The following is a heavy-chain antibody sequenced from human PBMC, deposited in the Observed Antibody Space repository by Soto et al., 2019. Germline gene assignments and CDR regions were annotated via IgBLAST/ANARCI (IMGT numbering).Heavy chain of an antibody. CDR1: GFPFSNYR. CDR2: IDTDGSST. CDR3: ARVSFSSTWYIDS. V-gene: IGHV3-74*01. Sequence: GGSLRLSCATSGFPFSNYRMHWVRHAPGKGLVWVSLIDTDGSSTNYADSVKGRFTISRDNAKNTLYLQMNSLRAEDTAVYFCARVSFSSTWYIDSWGQGTLVTVSS. J-gene: IGHJ5*01. D-gene: IGHD6-13*01.